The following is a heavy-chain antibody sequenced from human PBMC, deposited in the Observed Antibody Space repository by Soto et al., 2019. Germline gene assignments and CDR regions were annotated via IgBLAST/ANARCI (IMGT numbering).Heavy chain of an antibody. CDR2: IYYSGST. CDR1: GGSISSGGYY. CDR3: ASLSIAARPRWYYGMDV. J-gene: IGHJ6*02. Sequence: SETLSLTCTVSGGSISSGGYYWSWIRQHPGKGLEWIGYIYYSGSTYYNPSLKSRVTISVDTSKNQFSLKLSSVTAADTAVYYCASLSIAARPRWYYGMDVWGQGTTVTVSS. V-gene: IGHV4-31*03. D-gene: IGHD6-6*01.